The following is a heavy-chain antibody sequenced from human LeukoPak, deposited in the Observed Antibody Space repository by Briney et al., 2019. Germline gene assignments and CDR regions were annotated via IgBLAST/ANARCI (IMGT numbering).Heavy chain of an antibody. D-gene: IGHD3-22*01. CDR3: ARDNDSSGYPGFGMDV. CDR1: GFTFSDYY. J-gene: IGHJ6*02. CDR2: ISSSGSTI. V-gene: IGHV3-11*01. Sequence: GGSLRLSCAASGFTFSDYYKSWIRQAPGKGLEWVSYISSSGSTIYYADSVKGRFTISRDNAKNSLYLQMNSLRAEDTAVYYCARDNDSSGYPGFGMDVWGQGTTVTVSS.